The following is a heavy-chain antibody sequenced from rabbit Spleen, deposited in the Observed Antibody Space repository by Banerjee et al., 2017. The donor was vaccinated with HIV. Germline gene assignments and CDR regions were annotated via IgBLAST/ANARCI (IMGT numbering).Heavy chain of an antibody. Sequence: QEQLMESGGGLVQPGGSLKLSCKASGFDFSGSYWICWVRQAPGKGLEWIACIDAGSDGTYYASWAKGQFTISKTSSTVDLKMTSLTAADTATYFCARDLPEIVGWNFGFWGPGTLVTVS. CDR2: IDAGSDGT. V-gene: IGHV1S45*01. CDR1: GFDFSGSYW. D-gene: IGHD1-1*01. CDR3: ARDLPEIVGWNFGF. J-gene: IGHJ3*01.